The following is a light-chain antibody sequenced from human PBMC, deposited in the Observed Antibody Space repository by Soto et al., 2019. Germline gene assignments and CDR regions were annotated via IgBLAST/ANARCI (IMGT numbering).Light chain of an antibody. V-gene: IGKV1-5*03. CDR2: KAS. CDR1: QSISSW. CDR3: QQYYSYPRT. J-gene: IGKJ1*01. Sequence: DIQMTQSPSTLSASVGDRVTITCRASQSISSWLAWYQQKPGKAPKLLTYKASSLESGVPSRFSGSGSGTEFTLTISSLQPDDFATFYCQQYYSYPRTFGQGTKVESK.